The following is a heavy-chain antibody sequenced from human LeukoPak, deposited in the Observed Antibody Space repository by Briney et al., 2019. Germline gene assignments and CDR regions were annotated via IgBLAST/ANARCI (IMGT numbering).Heavy chain of an antibody. D-gene: IGHD4-11*01. CDR1: GGSISNYY. Sequence: SETLSLTCIVSGGSISNYYWSWIRQPAGKGLEWIGRIYSSGGTSYNPSLKSRLTMSVDTSKNQFSLRLSSVTAADTAVYYCARDRGAGDYSTFFDYWGQGTLVTVSS. CDR3: ARDRGAGDYSTFFDY. CDR2: IYSSGGT. J-gene: IGHJ4*02. V-gene: IGHV4-4*07.